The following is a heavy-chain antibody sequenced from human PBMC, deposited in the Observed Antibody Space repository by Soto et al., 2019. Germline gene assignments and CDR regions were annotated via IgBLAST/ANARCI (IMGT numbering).Heavy chain of an antibody. CDR2: IFPSDSDT. J-gene: IGHJ5*02. CDR3: ARKDKSGYFSWFDP. CDR1: GYKFTSSW. Sequence: GESLKISCRTSGYKFTSSWIAWVRQMPGKGLEWMGIIFPSDSDTRYSPSFQGQVTISADRSTSTVFLQWASLKASDTAVYFCARKDKSGYFSWFDPWGQGTLVTVSS. D-gene: IGHD3-22*01. V-gene: IGHV5-51*01.